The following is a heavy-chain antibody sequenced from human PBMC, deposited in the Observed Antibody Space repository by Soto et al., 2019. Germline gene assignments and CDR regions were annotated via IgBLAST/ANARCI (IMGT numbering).Heavy chain of an antibody. Sequence: LRLSCAASGFTVSSNYMSWVRQAPGKGLEWISIIYSAGNTYYVDSVKGRFTISRDNSKNTLYLQMNSLGAEDTAVYYCARDFVVGGPTINYYYGMDVWGQGTTVTVSS. V-gene: IGHV3-66*01. CDR2: IYSAGNT. J-gene: IGHJ6*02. CDR1: GFTVSSNY. CDR3: ARDFVVGGPTINYYYGMDV. D-gene: IGHD1-26*01.